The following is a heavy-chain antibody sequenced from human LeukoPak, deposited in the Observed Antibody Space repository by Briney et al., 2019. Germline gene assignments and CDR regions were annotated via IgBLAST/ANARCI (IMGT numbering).Heavy chain of an antibody. CDR3: ARAVPRYCSSTSCLPPY. V-gene: IGHV4-34*01. D-gene: IGHD2-2*01. CDR2: INHSGST. CDR1: GGSFSGYY. J-gene: IGHJ4*02. Sequence: SETLSLTCAVYGGSFSGYYWSWIRQPPGKGLEWIGEINHSGSTNYIPSLKSRVTISVDTSKNQFSLKLSSVTAADTAVYYCARAVPRYCSSTSCLPPYWGQGTLVTVSS.